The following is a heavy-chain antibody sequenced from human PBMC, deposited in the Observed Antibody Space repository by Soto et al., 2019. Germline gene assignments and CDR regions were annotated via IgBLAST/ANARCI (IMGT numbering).Heavy chain of an antibody. D-gene: IGHD3-10*01. Sequence: QVQLVQSGGEVKKPGASVKVSCKASGYTFTNYGISWVRQAPGQGLEWMGWINVYNGNTKYAQKVQGRVTMTTDTPRSTAYMEVRSLRSDETAVYYCARGVGSGSYNWFDPWGQGTLVTVSS. V-gene: IGHV1-18*01. CDR2: INVYNGNT. CDR1: GYTFTNYG. CDR3: ARGVGSGSYNWFDP. J-gene: IGHJ5*02.